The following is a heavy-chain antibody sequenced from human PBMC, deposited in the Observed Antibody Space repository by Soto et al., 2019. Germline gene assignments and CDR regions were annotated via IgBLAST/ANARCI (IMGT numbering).Heavy chain of an antibody. J-gene: IGHJ6*03. D-gene: IGHD4-17*01. V-gene: IGHV4-61*01. CDR3: ASTAYYYYYMDV. Sequence: SETLSLTCTVSGGSVSSGSYYWSWIRQPPGKGLEWIGYIYYSGSTNYNPSLKSRVTISVDTSKNQFSLKLSSVTAADTAVYYCASTAYYYYYMDVWGKGTTITVSS. CDR1: GGSVSSGSYY. CDR2: IYYSGST.